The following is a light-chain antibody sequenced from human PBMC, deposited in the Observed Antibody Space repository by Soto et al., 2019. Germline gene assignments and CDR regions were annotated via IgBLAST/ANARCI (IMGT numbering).Light chain of an antibody. CDR1: TSDVGGYNY. Sequence: QSALTQPASVSGSPGQSITISCTGTTSDVGGYNYVSWYQQHPGQAPKLMIYDVGARPSGVSSRFSGSKSGNTASLTISGLQADDEADYYCSSSTSTNTVLFGGGTKLTVL. CDR3: SSSTSTNTVL. CDR2: DVG. V-gene: IGLV2-14*03. J-gene: IGLJ2*01.